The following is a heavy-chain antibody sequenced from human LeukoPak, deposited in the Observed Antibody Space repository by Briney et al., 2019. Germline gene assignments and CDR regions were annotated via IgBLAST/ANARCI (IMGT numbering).Heavy chain of an antibody. Sequence: ASVKVSCKASGYTFTSYGISWVRQAPGQGLEWMGWISAYNGNTNYAQKLQGRVTMTTDTSTSTAYMELRSLRSDDTAVYFCARGDYDTLTGYWNWFDPWGQGTLVTVSS. CDR3: ARGDYDTLTGYWNWFDP. CDR1: GYTFTSYG. V-gene: IGHV1-18*01. J-gene: IGHJ5*02. D-gene: IGHD3-9*01. CDR2: ISAYNGNT.